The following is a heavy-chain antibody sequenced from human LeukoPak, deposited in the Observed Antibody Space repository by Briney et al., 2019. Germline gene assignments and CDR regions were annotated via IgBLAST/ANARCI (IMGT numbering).Heavy chain of an antibody. V-gene: IGHV1-46*01. CDR3: ARLPKPPITMVWGVTPFDY. CDR1: GYTFTSYD. J-gene: IGHJ4*02. CDR2: INPTDGST. D-gene: IGHD3-10*01. Sequence: ASVKVSCKASGYTFTSYDINWVRQAPGHGLEWLGIINPTDGSTTYAQKFQARVTMTSDTSTNTVYMELSSLRFEDTAVYYCARLPKPPITMVWGVTPFDYWGQGTLVTVSS.